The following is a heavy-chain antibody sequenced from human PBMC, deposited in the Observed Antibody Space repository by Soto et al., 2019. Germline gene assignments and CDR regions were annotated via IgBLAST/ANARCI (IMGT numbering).Heavy chain of an antibody. V-gene: IGHV1-18*01. CDR2: ISAYNGNT. CDR1: GYTFTSYG. Sequence: ASVKVSCKASGYTFTSYGISWVRQAPGQGLEWMGWISAYNGNTNYAQKLQGRVTMTTDTSTGTAYMELRSLRSDDTAVYYCAREGYSYGLDYYYYMDVWGKGTTVTVSS. J-gene: IGHJ6*03. CDR3: AREGYSYGLDYYYYMDV. D-gene: IGHD5-18*01.